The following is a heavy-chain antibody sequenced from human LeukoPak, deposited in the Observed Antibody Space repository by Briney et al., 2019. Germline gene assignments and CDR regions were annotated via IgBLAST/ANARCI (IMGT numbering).Heavy chain of an antibody. Sequence: GTSVKVSCKASGYTFTGYYMHWVRQAPGQGLEWMGWINPNSGGTNYAQKFQGRVTMTRDTSISTAYMELSRLRSDDTAVYYCARDLVDIVATGSNYWGQGTLVTVSS. D-gene: IGHD5-12*01. CDR3: ARDLVDIVATGSNY. V-gene: IGHV1-2*02. CDR1: GYTFTGYY. CDR2: INPNSGGT. J-gene: IGHJ4*02.